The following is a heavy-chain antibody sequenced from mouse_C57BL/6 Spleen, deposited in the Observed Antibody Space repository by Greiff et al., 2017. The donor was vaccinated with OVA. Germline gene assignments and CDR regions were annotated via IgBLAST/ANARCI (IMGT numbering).Heavy chain of an antibody. D-gene: IGHD4-1*01. J-gene: IGHJ2*01. CDR1: GFTFSSYG. V-gene: IGHV5-6*01. CDR2: ISSGGSYT. Sequence: EVQVVESGGDLVKPGGSLKLSCAASGFTFSSYGMSWVRQTPDKRLEWVATISSGGSYTYYPDSVKGRFTISRDSAKNTLYLQMSSLKSEDTARYYCARLRGWDEDFDYWGQGTTLTVSS. CDR3: ARLRGWDEDFDY.